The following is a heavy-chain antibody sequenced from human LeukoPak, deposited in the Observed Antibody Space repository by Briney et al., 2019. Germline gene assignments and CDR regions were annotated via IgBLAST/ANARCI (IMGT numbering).Heavy chain of an antibody. CDR3: VLDARLGESLR. V-gene: IGHV3-23*01. CDR2: ISAAGDNT. CDR1: GFSFRSYG. J-gene: IGHJ4*02. Sequence: GGSLRLSCAGSGFSFRSYGMSWVRQAPGQGLEWVSSISAAGDNTYYAESVKGRLTISRDNSKSTLFLQMNSLRAEDTAVYYCVLDARLGESLRWGQGTLVTVSS. D-gene: IGHD3-16*01.